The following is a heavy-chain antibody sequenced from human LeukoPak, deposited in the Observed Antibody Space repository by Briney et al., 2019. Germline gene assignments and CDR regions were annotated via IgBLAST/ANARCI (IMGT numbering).Heavy chain of an antibody. CDR3: ARAASYDFWSGYRSPGPIDY. CDR2: INHSGST. D-gene: IGHD3-3*01. CDR1: GGSFSGYY. Sequence: SEILSLTCAVYGGSFSGYYWSWIRQPPGKGLEWIGEINHSGSTNYNPSLKSRVTISVDTSKNQFSLKLSSVTAADTAVYYCARAASYDFWSGYRSPGPIDYWGQGTLVTVSS. J-gene: IGHJ4*02. V-gene: IGHV4-34*01.